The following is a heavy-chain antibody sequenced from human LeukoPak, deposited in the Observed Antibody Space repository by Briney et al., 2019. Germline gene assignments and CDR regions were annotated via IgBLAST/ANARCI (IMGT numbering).Heavy chain of an antibody. CDR1: EYSFTNYW. J-gene: IGHJ4*02. Sequence: GESLKISCKGSEYSFTNYWIGWVRQMPGKGLEWMGIIYPGDSDTRYSPSFQGQVTISADKSISTAYLQWSSLKASDTAMYYCARSPPSNLIVGATNFDYWGQGTLVTVSS. D-gene: IGHD1-26*01. CDR3: ARSPPSNLIVGATNFDY. CDR2: IYPGDSDT. V-gene: IGHV5-51*01.